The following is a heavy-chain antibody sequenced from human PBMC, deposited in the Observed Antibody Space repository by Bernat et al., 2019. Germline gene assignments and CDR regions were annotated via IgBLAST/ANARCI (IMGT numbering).Heavy chain of an antibody. D-gene: IGHD5-12*01. Sequence: EVQLLESGGGLVQPGGSLRLSCAASGFTFSNYAMSWVRQAPGKGLEWVSAISGNGDTTNYADSVKGRFTISRDSSTNTLFLQMNSLRAEDTAIYYCAKDHYDWCSSLDYWGKGTLVTVSS. CDR2: ISGNGDTT. CDR1: GFTFSNYA. J-gene: IGHJ4*02. CDR3: AKDHYDWCSSLDY. V-gene: IGHV3-23*01.